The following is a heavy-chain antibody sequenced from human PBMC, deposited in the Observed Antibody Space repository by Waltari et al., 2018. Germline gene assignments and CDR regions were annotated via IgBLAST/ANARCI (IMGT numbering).Heavy chain of an antibody. Sequence: VQLVQSGAEVKKPGSSVKVSCKASGGTFSSYAISWVRQAPGQGLEWMGGIIPIFGTANYAQKFQGRVTITTDESTSTAYMELSSLRSEDTAVYYCARAGGYCSGGSCWAEAFDIWGQGTMVTVSS. CDR3: ARAGGYCSGGSCWAEAFDI. D-gene: IGHD2-15*01. J-gene: IGHJ3*02. V-gene: IGHV1-69*05. CDR1: GGTFSSYA. CDR2: IIPIFGTA.